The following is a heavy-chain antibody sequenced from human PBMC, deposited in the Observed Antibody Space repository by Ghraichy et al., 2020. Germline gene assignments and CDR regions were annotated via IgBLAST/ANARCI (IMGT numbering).Heavy chain of an antibody. CDR2: ISGSGGST. CDR3: SKEDAVSAVPDC. V-gene: IGHV3-23*01. CDR1: GFTFSHYA. J-gene: IGHJ4*02. Sequence: GGSLRLSCPGSGFTFSHYAMSWVRQAPGKGLEWVSAISGSGGSTYYADSVKGRFTISRDNSKNTLYLQMNSLRAGDTAVYYWSKEDAVSAVPDCLGQGTLVNVSS. D-gene: IGHD2-15*01.